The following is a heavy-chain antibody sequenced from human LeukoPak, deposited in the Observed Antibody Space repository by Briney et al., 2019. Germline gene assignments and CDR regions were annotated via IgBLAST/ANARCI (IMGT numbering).Heavy chain of an antibody. V-gene: IGHV4-39*01. D-gene: IGHD6-19*01. Sequence: SETLSLTCTVSGVSTTNGIYYWAWIRQPPGKGLEWIGSVHNVGSTYYNLSLWSRVTMSIDTSKNQFSLRLNSVTAADTAVYYCARHAEYNSGWHFYLDHWGQGILVTVSS. CDR1: GVSTTNGIYY. CDR3: ARHAEYNSGWHFYLDH. CDR2: VHNVGST. J-gene: IGHJ4*02.